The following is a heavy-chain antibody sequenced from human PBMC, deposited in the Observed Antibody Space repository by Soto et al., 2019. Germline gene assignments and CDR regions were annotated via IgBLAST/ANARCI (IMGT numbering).Heavy chain of an antibody. Sequence: PSETLSLTCAVSGYSISSGYYWGWIRQPPGEGLEWIGSIYHSGSTYYNPSLKSRVTISVDTSKNQFSLKLSSVTAADTAVYYCARDLKAAAEAKYYWFDPCGQGTLVTVSS. J-gene: IGHJ5*02. CDR3: ARDLKAAAEAKYYWFDP. CDR2: IYHSGST. V-gene: IGHV4-38-2*02. D-gene: IGHD6-13*01. CDR1: GYSISSGYY.